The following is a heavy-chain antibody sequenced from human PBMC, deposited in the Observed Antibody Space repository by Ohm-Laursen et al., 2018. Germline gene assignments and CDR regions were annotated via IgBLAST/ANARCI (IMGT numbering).Heavy chain of an antibody. Sequence: SETLSLTCAVYGGSFSGYYWSWIRQPPGKGLEWIGEINHSGSTNYNPSLKSRVTISVDTSKNQFSLKLSSVTAADTAVYYCARDLHNNLWYFDYWGQGTLVTVSS. CDR3: ARDLHNNLWYFDY. CDR1: GGSFSGYY. J-gene: IGHJ4*02. CDR2: INHSGST. D-gene: IGHD1-14*01. V-gene: IGHV4-34*01.